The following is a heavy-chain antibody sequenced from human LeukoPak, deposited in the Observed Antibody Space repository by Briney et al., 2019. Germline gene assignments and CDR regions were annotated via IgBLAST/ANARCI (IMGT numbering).Heavy chain of an antibody. Sequence: ASVKVSCKASGYTFTSYDINWVRQATGHGLECVGWMNPNSGNTGYAQNFQGRVTITWNTSITTAYMELSSLRSEDTAVYYCARGTIPIDYWGQGTLVTVSS. D-gene: IGHD2-2*02. CDR1: GYTFTSYD. V-gene: IGHV1-8*02. J-gene: IGHJ4*02. CDR2: MNPNSGNT. CDR3: ARGTIPIDY.